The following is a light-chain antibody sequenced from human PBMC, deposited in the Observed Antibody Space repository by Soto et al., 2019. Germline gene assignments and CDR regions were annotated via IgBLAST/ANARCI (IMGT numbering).Light chain of an antibody. J-gene: IGLJ3*02. CDR1: SSDVGSYNF. Sequence: QSALTQPPSASGSPGQSVSISCTGTSSDVGSYNFVSWYQQYPGKAPKLMIYEVFKRPSGVPDRFSGSKSGNTASLTVSGLQAEDEADYYCCSYAGSSIEGDKIVLFGGGTKLTVL. CDR2: EVF. CDR3: CSYAGSSIEGDKIVL. V-gene: IGLV2-8*01.